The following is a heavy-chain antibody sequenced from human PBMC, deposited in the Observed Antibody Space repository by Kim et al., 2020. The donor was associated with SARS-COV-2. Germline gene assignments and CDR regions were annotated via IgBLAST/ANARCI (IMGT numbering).Heavy chain of an antibody. CDR3: ARGLSWELLSPFGY. CDR2: MNPNSGNT. CDR1: GYTFTSYD. D-gene: IGHD1-26*01. J-gene: IGHJ4*02. V-gene: IGHV1-8*01. Sequence: ASVKVSCKASGYTFTSYDINWVRQATGQGLEWMVWMNPNSGNTGYAQKFQGRVTMTRNTSISTAYMELSSLRSEDTAVYYCARGLSWELLSPFGYWGQGTLVTVSS.